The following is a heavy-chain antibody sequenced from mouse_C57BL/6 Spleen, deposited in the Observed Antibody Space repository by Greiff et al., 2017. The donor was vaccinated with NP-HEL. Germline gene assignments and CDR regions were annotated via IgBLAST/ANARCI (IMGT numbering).Heavy chain of an antibody. CDR1: GYSITSGYY. J-gene: IGHJ4*01. Sequence: DVQLQESGPGLVKPSQSLSLTCSVTGYSITSGYYWNWIRQFPGNKLEWMGYISYDGSNNYNPSLKNRISITRDTSKNQFFLKLNSVTTEDTATYNCARDPEYYGSSLYNAIDYWGQGNSVTVSS. CDR2: ISYDGSN. D-gene: IGHD1-1*01. CDR3: ARDPEYYGSSLYNAIDY. V-gene: IGHV3-6*01.